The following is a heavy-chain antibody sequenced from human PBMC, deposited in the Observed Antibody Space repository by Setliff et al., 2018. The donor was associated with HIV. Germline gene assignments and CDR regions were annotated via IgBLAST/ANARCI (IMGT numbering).Heavy chain of an antibody. CDR2: IYYSGST. D-gene: IGHD3-10*01. CDR3: AREGARHYGSGRYHSWFDP. Sequence: SETLSLTCTVSGGSISSGNYYWSWIRQHPGKGLEWIGYIYYSGSTYYNPSLKSRVTMSVDTSKNQLSLKLGAVTAADTAVYYCAREGARHYGSGRYHSWFDPWGQGTQVTVSS. J-gene: IGHJ5*02. CDR1: GGSISSGNYY. V-gene: IGHV4-31*03.